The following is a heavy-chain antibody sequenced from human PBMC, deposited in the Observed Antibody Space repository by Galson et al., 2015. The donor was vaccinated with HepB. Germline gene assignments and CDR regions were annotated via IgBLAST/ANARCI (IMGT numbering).Heavy chain of an antibody. Sequence: SETLSLTCTVSGGSISSSSYYWGWIRQPPGKGLEWIGSIYYSGSTYYNPSLKSRVTISVDTSKNQFSLKLSSVTAADTAVYYCAREIVVVVAATGIPYGMDVWGQGTTVTVSS. CDR3: AREIVVVVAATGIPYGMDV. CDR2: IYYSGST. D-gene: IGHD2-15*01. V-gene: IGHV4-39*01. J-gene: IGHJ6*02. CDR1: GGSISSSSYY.